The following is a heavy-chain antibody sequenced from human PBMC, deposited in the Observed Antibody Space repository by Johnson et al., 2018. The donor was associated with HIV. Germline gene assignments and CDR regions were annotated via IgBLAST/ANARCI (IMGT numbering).Heavy chain of an antibody. CDR2: IKQDGSEK. D-gene: IGHD3-10*01. Sequence: VQLVESGGGVLQPGRSLRLSCAASGFTFSSYWMSWVRQAPGKGLEWVANIKQDGSEKYYVDSVKGRFTISRDNAKNSLYLQMNSLRAEDTAVYYCARDHYGRINDAFDIWGQGTMVTVSS. J-gene: IGHJ3*02. V-gene: IGHV3-7*01. CDR3: ARDHYGRINDAFDI. CDR1: GFTFSSYW.